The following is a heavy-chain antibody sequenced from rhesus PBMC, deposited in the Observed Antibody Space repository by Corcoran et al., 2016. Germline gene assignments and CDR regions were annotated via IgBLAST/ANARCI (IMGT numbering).Heavy chain of an antibody. Sequence: QVQLQESGPGIMKPSETLSLTCAVSGGTISSGYSYWSWSRQPPGKGLEWIGGIYSNSESTNYNPSLKSRVTISKDTPKNQFSLKLSSVTATDTAVYYCARLGTHRFDVWGPGVLVSVSS. V-gene: IGHV4S12*01. D-gene: IGHD5-24*01. J-gene: IGHJ5-1*01. CDR3: ARLGTHRFDV. CDR1: GGTISSGYSY. CDR2: IYSNSEST.